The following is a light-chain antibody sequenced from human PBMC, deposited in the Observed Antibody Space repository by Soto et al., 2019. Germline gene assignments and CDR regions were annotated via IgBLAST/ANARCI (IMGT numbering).Light chain of an antibody. CDR2: DVR. J-gene: IGLJ2*01. CDR1: SSDVGGYNS. CDR3: SSYTSGNTFV. Sequence: QSALTQPASVSGSPGQSITISCAGTSSDVGGYNSVSWYQHHPGKAPKLMVYDVRDRPAGGSNRFSGSKSGNTASLTISGLLAENEADYYCSSYTSGNTFVFGGGTKHTVL. V-gene: IGLV2-14*01.